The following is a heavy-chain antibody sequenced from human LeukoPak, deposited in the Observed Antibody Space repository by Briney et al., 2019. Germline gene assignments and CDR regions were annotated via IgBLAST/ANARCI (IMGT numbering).Heavy chain of an antibody. Sequence: SETLSLTCAVYGGSFSGYYWSWIRQPPGKGLEWIGKINHSGSTNYNPSLKSRVTISVDTSKNQFSLKLSSVTAADTAVYYCARTEDYYDSSGYYLLWGQGTLVTVSS. CDR2: INHSGST. CDR1: GGSFSGYY. J-gene: IGHJ4*02. CDR3: ARTEDYYDSSGYYLL. D-gene: IGHD3-22*01. V-gene: IGHV4-34*01.